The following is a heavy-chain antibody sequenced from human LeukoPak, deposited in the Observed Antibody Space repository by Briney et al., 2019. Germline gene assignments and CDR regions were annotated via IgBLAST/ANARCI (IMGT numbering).Heavy chain of an antibody. CDR2: ISAYNGNT. D-gene: IGHD6-13*01. J-gene: IGHJ4*02. V-gene: IGHV1-18*01. CDR1: GYTFTSYG. CDR3: ARLGIAAWIPHYFDY. Sequence: ASVKVSCKASGYTFTSYGISWVRQAPGQGLEWMGWISAYNGNTNYAQKLQGRVTMTTDTSTRTAYMELRSLRSDDTAVYYCARLGIAAWIPHYFDYWGQGTLVTVSS.